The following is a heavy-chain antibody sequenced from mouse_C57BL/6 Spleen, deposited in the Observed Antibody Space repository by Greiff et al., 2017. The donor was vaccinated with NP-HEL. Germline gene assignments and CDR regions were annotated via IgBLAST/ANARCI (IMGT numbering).Heavy chain of an antibody. CDR3: ARSWRGYDYDGAWFAY. V-gene: IGHV1-26*01. J-gene: IGHJ3*01. CDR1: GYTFTDYY. D-gene: IGHD2-4*01. CDR2: INPNNGGT. Sequence: VQLQQSGPELVKPGASVKISCKASGYTFTDYYMNWVKQSHGKSLEWIGDINPNNGGTSYNQKFKGKATLTVDKSSSTAYMELRSLTSEDSAVYYCARSWRGYDYDGAWFAYWGQGTLVTVSA.